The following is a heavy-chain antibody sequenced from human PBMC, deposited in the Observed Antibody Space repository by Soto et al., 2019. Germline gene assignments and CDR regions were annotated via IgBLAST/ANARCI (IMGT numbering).Heavy chain of an antibody. V-gene: IGHV3-7*01. CDR3: ARDQYRTNCYGPACSWSNFDY. J-gene: IGHJ4*02. CDR1: GFTFSNYW. Sequence: GGSLRLSCAASGFTFSNYWMSWVRQAPGKGLEWVANIKQDGSDKYSVDSVKGRFTISRDNAKNSLYLQMNSLRAEDTAVYYCARDQYRTNCYGPACSWSNFDYWGQGTLVTVSS. CDR2: IKQDGSDK. D-gene: IGHD2-2*01.